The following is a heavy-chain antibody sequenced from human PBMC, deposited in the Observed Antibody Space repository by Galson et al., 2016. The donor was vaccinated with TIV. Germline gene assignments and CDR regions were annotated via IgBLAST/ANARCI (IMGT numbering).Heavy chain of an antibody. V-gene: IGHV1-18*01. D-gene: IGHD2-15*01. Sequence: SVKVSCKASGYTFTSYGISWVRQVIGQGLEWVGWISAYTGGTNYAQKFQGRVIMTTDTSTSTAYMDLRSLRSDDTAVDYCARVGVGSGGRCYPDYWGQGTLVTVS. CDR3: ARVGVGSGGRCYPDY. J-gene: IGHJ4*02. CDR2: ISAYTGGT. CDR1: GYTFTSYG.